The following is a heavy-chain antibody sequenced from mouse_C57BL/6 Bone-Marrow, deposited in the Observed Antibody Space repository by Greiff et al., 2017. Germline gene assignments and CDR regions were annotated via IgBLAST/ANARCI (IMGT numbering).Heavy chain of an antibody. CDR3: TTSGYYERRGAY. CDR1: GFNIKDDY. D-gene: IGHD1-1*01. Sequence: EVQLQQSGAELVRPGASVKLSCTASGFNIKDDYMHWVKQRPEQGLEWIGCINPENGDTEYASKFQGKATIAADTSSNTAYLQLSSLTSEDTAVYYCTTSGYYERRGAYWGQGTLVTVSA. CDR2: INPENGDT. V-gene: IGHV14-4*01. J-gene: IGHJ3*01.